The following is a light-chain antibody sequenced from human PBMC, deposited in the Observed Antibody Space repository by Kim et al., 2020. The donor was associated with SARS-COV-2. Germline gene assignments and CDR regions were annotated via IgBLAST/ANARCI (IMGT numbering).Light chain of an antibody. Sequence: DIQMTQSPSSLSASVGDRVTITCQASQDISNYLYWYQQKPGKAPKLLIYDASNLETGVPSRFSGSGSGTDFTFTISSLQPEDIATYYCQQYDNLPVTFGGGTKVDIK. CDR3: QQYDNLPVT. J-gene: IGKJ4*01. CDR2: DAS. CDR1: QDISNY. V-gene: IGKV1-33*01.